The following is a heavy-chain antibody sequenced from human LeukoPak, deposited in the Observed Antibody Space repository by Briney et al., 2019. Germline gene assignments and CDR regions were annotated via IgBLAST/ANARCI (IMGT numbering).Heavy chain of an antibody. CDR3: ARGARGSSWYAYYFDY. Sequence: GASVKVSCKASGYTFTSYGISWVLQAPGQGLEWMGWISAYNGNTNYAQKLQGRVTMTTDTSTSTAYMELRSLRSDDTAVYYCARGARGSSWYAYYFDYWGQGTLVTVSS. CDR1: GYTFTSYG. D-gene: IGHD6-13*01. CDR2: ISAYNGNT. V-gene: IGHV1-18*01. J-gene: IGHJ4*02.